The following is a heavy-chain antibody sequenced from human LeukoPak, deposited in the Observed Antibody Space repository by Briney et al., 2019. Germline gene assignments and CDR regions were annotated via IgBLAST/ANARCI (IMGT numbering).Heavy chain of an antibody. V-gene: IGHV4-61*02. CDR3: ARAPPPDYYGSGSNPFDY. J-gene: IGHJ4*02. Sequence: SVTLSLTCTVSGGSISSGSYYWSWIRQPAGKGLEWIGRIYTSGSTNYNPSLKSRVTISVDTSKNQFSLKLSSVTAADTAVYYCARAPPPDYYGSGSNPFDYWGQGTLVTVSS. CDR1: GGSISSGSYY. CDR2: IYTSGST. D-gene: IGHD3-10*01.